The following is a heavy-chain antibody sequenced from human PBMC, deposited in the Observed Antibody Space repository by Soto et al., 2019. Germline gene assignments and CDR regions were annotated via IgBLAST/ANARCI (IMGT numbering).Heavy chain of an antibody. CDR3: ARGGYDYVWGSYPQNDYYFDY. Sequence: PSETLSLTCTVSGGSISSYYWSWIRQPPGKGLEWIGYIYYSGSTNYNPSLKSRVTISVDTSKNQFSLKLSSVTAADTAVYYCARGGYDYVWGSYPQNDYYFDYWGQGTLVTVSS. J-gene: IGHJ4*02. CDR1: GGSISSYY. V-gene: IGHV4-59*01. D-gene: IGHD3-16*02. CDR2: IYYSGST.